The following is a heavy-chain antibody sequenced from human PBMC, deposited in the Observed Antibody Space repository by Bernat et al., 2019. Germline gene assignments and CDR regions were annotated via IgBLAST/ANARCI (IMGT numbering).Heavy chain of an antibody. CDR3: VTDHREYNWNPTQVDALHI. CDR2: ISGSGDST. D-gene: IGHD1-20*01. CDR1: GISFRSYA. V-gene: IGHV3-23*01. Sequence: EAQLLESGGGLVQPGGSLRLSCAASGISFRSYAMSWVRQAPGKGLEWVSGISGSGDSTYYADSVKGRFTISRDNSKNTLYLQMNNLRSDDTAEYYCVTDHREYNWNPTQVDALHIWGQGTMVTVSS. J-gene: IGHJ3*02.